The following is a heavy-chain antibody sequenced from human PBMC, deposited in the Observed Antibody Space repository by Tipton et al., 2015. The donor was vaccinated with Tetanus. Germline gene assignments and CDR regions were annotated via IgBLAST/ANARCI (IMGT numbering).Heavy chain of an antibody. J-gene: IGHJ4*02. D-gene: IGHD2-15*01. CDR2: SWYDGTDK. Sequence: LSLTCAASGFIFSSYGIHWVRQAPGKGLEWLAVSWYDGTDKYYADSGKGRFTISRDNSKNTLYRQMNSLRAEDTALYYCAREADCSGGSCFSGDFDTWGQGTQVTVSS. V-gene: IGHV3-33*01. CDR1: GFIFSSYG. CDR3: AREADCSGGSCFSGDFDT.